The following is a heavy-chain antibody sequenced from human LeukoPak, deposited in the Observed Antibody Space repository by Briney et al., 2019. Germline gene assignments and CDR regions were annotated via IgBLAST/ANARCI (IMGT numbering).Heavy chain of an antibody. V-gene: IGHV3-23*01. D-gene: IGHD2/OR15-2a*01. CDR1: GFPFSRFA. CDR3: AKGGAPPPFHYYYMEV. Sequence: GGSLRLSCVASGFPFSRFAMSWVRRAPGKGLQWVSGLTPGGQSTYYIDSVKGHFVISIDNSINTLYLSIDTLTAEDTAIYYCAKGGAPPPFHYYYMEVWGQGTTVIVSS. CDR2: LTPGGQST. J-gene: IGHJ6*03.